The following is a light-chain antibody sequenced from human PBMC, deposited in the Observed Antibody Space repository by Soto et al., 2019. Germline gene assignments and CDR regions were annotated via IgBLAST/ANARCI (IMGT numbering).Light chain of an antibody. CDR1: SSDVGNTYNY. Sequence: QSALTQPASVSGSPGQSITISCTGTSSDVGNTYNYVSWYQHHPGKAPKVIIYDVSNRPSGVSNRFSGSKYDNTASLTISGLKAEDEADYYCRSYRSSSTNVVFGGGTKLTVL. J-gene: IGLJ2*01. CDR2: DVS. CDR3: RSYRSSSTNVV. V-gene: IGLV2-14*03.